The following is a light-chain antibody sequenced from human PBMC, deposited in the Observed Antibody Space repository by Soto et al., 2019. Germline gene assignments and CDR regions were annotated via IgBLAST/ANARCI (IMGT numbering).Light chain of an antibody. Sequence: EILMMQSPATLSVSPGERATLSCRASQSVSSNLAWYQQKPGQAPRLLIYHASARATGVPARFSGSGSGTEFTLTISSLQSEDFAVYYCQQYNNWPPWTFGQGXKXXI. J-gene: IGKJ1*01. CDR2: HAS. V-gene: IGKV3-15*01. CDR3: QQYNNWPPWT. CDR1: QSVSSN.